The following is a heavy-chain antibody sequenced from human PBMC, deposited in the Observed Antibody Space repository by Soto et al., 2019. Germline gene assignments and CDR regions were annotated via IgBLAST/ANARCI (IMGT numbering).Heavy chain of an antibody. D-gene: IGHD6-19*01. Sequence: SETLSLTCVVSDYSISSGYYWGWIRQPPGKGLEWIGNIYHTGSAYYSPSLKSRVTISVDTSKNQLSLKLRSVTAADTAVYYCARETGSGWYYFDYWGQGTLVTVSS. CDR2: IYHTGSA. CDR1: DYSISSGYY. J-gene: IGHJ4*02. CDR3: ARETGSGWYYFDY. V-gene: IGHV4-38-2*02.